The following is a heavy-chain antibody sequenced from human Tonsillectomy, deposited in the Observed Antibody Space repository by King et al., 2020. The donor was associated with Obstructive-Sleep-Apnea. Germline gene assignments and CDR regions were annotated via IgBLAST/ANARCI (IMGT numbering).Heavy chain of an antibody. CDR3: ARVGSSGWYLGAFDI. J-gene: IGHJ3*02. CDR1: GGSFSGYY. D-gene: IGHD6-19*01. V-gene: IGHV4-34*01. CDR2: INHSGST. Sequence: VQLQQWGAGLLKPSETLSLTCAVYGGSFSGYYWSWIRQPPGKGLEWIGEINHSGSTNYNPSLKSRVTIYVDTTQNQFSLKLSSVTAADTAVYYCARVGSSGWYLGAFDIWGQGTMVTVSS.